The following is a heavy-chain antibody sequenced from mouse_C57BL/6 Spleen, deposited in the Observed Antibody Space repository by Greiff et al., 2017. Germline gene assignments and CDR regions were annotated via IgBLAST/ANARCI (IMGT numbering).Heavy chain of an antibody. CDR3: ARSQPTVGFAF. V-gene: IGHV3-6*01. D-gene: IGHD1-1*01. J-gene: IGHJ3*01. CDR2: ISYDGSY. Sequence: VQLKESGPGLVKPSQSLSLTCSVTGYSITSGYYWNWIRQFPGNKLEWMGNISYDGSYNYNPPPKNQISITRDTSSNQFFLKLNSVTTEDTATYCCARSQPTVGFAFWGQGTLVTVSA. CDR1: GYSITSGYY.